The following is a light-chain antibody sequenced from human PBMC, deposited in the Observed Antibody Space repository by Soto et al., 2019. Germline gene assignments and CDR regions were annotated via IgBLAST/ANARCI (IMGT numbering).Light chain of an antibody. V-gene: IGLV3-1*01. CDR2: QDS. CDR1: KLGDKY. J-gene: IGLJ1*01. CDR3: QPWDSSTGYV. Sequence: SYELTQPPSVSVSPGQTASITCSGDKLGDKYACWYQQKPGQSPVLVIYQDSKRPSGIPERFSGSNSGNTATLTISGTQAMDEADYYCQPWDSSTGYVFGTGTKVTVL.